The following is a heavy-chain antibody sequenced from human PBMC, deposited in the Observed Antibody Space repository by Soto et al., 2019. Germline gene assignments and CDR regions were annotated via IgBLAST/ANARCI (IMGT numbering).Heavy chain of an antibody. Sequence: SETLSLTCTVYGGSISSYYWSWIRQPPGKGLEWIGYMYNTGSTVYNPSLKSRVTISVDTSKNQFYLKVNSVTAADTAVYYCARDLWGYCGTDCYPLDVWGQGTTVT. V-gene: IGHV4-59*01. CDR2: MYNTGST. CDR3: ARDLWGYCGTDCYPLDV. J-gene: IGHJ6*02. D-gene: IGHD2-21*02. CDR1: GGSISSYY.